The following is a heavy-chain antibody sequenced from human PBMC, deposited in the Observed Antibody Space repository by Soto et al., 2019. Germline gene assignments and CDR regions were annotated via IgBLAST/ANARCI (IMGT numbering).Heavy chain of an antibody. J-gene: IGHJ6*02. CDR1: GFTFSSYS. CDR3: AREFKYDILTGYYGMDV. V-gene: IGHV3-21*06. D-gene: IGHD3-9*01. Sequence: EVQLVESGGGLVKPGGSLRLSCAASGFTFSSYSMIWVRLAPGQGLEWVSSISTTSTYIYYADSVKGRFTISRDNAKNSLVPQLESLRAEDTAVYYCAREFKYDILTGYYGMDVWGQGNTVTGPS. CDR2: ISTTSTYI.